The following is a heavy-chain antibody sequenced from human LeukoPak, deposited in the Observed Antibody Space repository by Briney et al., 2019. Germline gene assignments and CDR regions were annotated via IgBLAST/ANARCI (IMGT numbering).Heavy chain of an antibody. D-gene: IGHD6-13*01. CDR2: ISGSGGST. J-gene: IGHJ5*02. V-gene: IGHV3-23*01. Sequence: GGSLRLSCAASGFTFSSYAMSWVRQAPGKGLEWVSAISGSGGSTYYADSVKGRFTISRDNSKNTLYLQMNSLRAEDTAVYYCAKDRYGYSSSWYRRWFDPWGQGTLVTVSS. CDR3: AKDRYGYSSSWYRRWFDP. CDR1: GFTFSSYA.